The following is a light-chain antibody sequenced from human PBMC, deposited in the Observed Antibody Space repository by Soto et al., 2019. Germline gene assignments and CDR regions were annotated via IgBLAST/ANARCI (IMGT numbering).Light chain of an antibody. V-gene: IGKV1-33*01. CDR3: HQYDNVPQT. Sequence: DIQMTQSPSSLSPSVGDRVTITCRASQDIRKFLNWYQQKPGKAPKLLIYDASNLQTGVPSRFSGSGSGTHFTFTISSLQPEDSASYYCHQYDNVPQTFGQGTKLEIK. CDR2: DAS. CDR1: QDIRKF. J-gene: IGKJ2*01.